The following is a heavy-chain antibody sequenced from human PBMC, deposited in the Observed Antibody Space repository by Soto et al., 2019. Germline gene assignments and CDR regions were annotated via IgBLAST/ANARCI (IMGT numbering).Heavy chain of an antibody. D-gene: IGHD4-17*01. J-gene: IGHJ4*02. Sequence: QVQLQQWGAGLLKPSETLSLTCAVYGGSFSGYYWSWIRQPPGKGLEWIGEINHSGSTNYNPSLKSRVTISVDTSKNQFSLKLSSVTAADTAVYYCARGYVTVTFDYWGQGTLVTVSS. CDR3: ARGYVTVTFDY. CDR1: GGSFSGYY. CDR2: INHSGST. V-gene: IGHV4-34*01.